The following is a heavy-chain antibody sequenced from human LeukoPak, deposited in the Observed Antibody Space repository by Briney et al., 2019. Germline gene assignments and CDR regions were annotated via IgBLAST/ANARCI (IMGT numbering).Heavy chain of an antibody. CDR2: ISYDGRTK. D-gene: IGHD6-13*01. CDR1: GFTFSGYG. J-gene: IGHJ3*02. Sequence: GSLRLSCAASGFTFSGYGMHWVRRAPGKGLEWVAVISYDGRTKYYADSVKGRFTISRDNSKNTLYLQMNSLRAEDTAIYYCAKDGSSGIAATADAFDIWGQGTMVTVSS. CDR3: AKDGSSGIAATADAFDI. V-gene: IGHV3-30*18.